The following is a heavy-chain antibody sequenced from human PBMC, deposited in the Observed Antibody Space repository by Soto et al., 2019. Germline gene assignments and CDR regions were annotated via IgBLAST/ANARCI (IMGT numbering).Heavy chain of an antibody. CDR1: GFTFSSYG. V-gene: IGHV3-30*03. Sequence: GGSLRLSCAASGFTFSSYGMHWVRQAPGKGLEWVAVISYDGSNKYYADSVKGRFTISRDNSKNTLYLQMNSLRAEDTAVYYCEVHNRDITGSDYWGQGTLVTVSS. CDR3: EVHNRDITGSDY. J-gene: IGHJ4*02. CDR2: ISYDGSNK. D-gene: IGHD1-20*01.